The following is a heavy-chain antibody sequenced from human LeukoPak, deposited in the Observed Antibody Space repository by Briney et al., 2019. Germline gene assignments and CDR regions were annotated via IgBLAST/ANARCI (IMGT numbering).Heavy chain of an antibody. J-gene: IGHJ4*02. CDR3: AGGGIAVAANY. CDR1: GFTFRSYG. Sequence: GGSLRLSCAASGFTFRSYGMHWVRQAPGKGLEWVAVISYDGSNKYYADSVKGRFTISGDNSKNTLYLQMNSLRAEDTAVYYCAGGGIAVAANYWGQGTLVTVSS. D-gene: IGHD6-19*01. V-gene: IGHV3-30*03. CDR2: ISYDGSNK.